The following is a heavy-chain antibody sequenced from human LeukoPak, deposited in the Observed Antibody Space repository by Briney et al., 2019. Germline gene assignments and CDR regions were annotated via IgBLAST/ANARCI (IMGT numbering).Heavy chain of an antibody. V-gene: IGHV3-30*18. CDR3: AKEIWDYETYYGMDV. CDR2: ISYDGSNK. Sequence: GKSLRLSCVASGFSFSDSVIHWARQAPGKGLEWVAVISYDGSNKYYADSVKGRFTISRDNSKNTLYLQMNSLRAEDTAVYYCAKEIWDYETYYGMDVWGQGTTVTVSS. CDR1: GFSFSDSV. D-gene: IGHD3-16*01. J-gene: IGHJ6*02.